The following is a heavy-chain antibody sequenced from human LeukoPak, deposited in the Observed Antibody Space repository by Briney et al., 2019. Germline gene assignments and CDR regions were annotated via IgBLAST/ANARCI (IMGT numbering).Heavy chain of an antibody. CDR2: IYSGGST. CDR3: ARAKPKNMVRGLIMRRESRYYFDY. D-gene: IGHD3-10*01. J-gene: IGHJ4*02. CDR1: GFTVSSNY. V-gene: IGHV3-53*01. Sequence: GGSLRLSCEASGFTVSSNYMSLVRQAPGKGLEWVSVIYSGGSTYYADSVKGRFTISRDNSKSTLYIQMNSLRAEDTAVYYCARAKPKNMVRGLIMRRESRYYFDYWGQGTLVTVSS.